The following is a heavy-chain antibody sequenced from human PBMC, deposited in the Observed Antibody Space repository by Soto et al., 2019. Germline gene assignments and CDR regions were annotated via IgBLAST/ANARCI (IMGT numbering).Heavy chain of an antibody. CDR3: ARLGPIGAADGMDV. CDR2: TQHRGST. J-gene: IGHJ6*04. CDR1: GYSISSGHH. V-gene: IGHV4-38-2*01. D-gene: IGHD6-13*01. Sequence: PSETLSLTCAVSGYSISSGHHWGRIRQSPGKGLEWSRSTQHRGSTYYNPPPKTRVIIPXXXXXXHXPXKXXXVTAADTAVYYCARLGPIGAADGMDVWGKGTTV.